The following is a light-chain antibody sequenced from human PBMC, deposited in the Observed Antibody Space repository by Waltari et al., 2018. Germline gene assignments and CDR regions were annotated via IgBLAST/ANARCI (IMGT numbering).Light chain of an antibody. V-gene: IGKV1-5*03. CDR2: QAS. CDR3: QQYNSYSRT. J-gene: IGKJ2*01. Sequence: DIQMTQSPSTLSASVGDRFTLTCRASQSISSWLAWYQQKPVKAPKLLIYQASGLESGVPSRFSGSGSGTEFTLTISSLQPDDFATYYCQQYNSYSRTFGQGTKLEI. CDR1: QSISSW.